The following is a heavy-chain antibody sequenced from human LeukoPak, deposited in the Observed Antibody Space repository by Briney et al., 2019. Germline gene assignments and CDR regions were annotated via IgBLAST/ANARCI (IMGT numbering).Heavy chain of an antibody. V-gene: IGHV3-48*03. CDR2: ISSSGSTI. CDR3: ARDPDWDSSGYYWDY. Sequence: PGGSLRLSCAASGFTFSSYEMNWVRQAPGKGLEWVSYISSSGSTIYYADSVKGRFTISRDNAKNSLYLQMNSLRAEDTAVYYCARDPDWDSSGYYWDYWGQGTLVTVSS. J-gene: IGHJ4*02. D-gene: IGHD3-22*01. CDR1: GFTFSSYE.